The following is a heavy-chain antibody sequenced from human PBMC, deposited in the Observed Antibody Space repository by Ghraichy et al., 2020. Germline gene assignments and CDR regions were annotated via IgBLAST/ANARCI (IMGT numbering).Heavy chain of an antibody. D-gene: IGHD3-3*01. CDR2: IRSKSSYYTT. J-gene: IGHJ4*02. V-gene: IGHV3-73*01. CDR1: GFTFGDSA. CDR3: APLSYDFWSGYAFDY. Sequence: GESLNISCAGSGFTFGDSALHWVRQASGKGLEWVGRIRSKSSYYTTSFAASVKGRFTISRDDSRNTVFLQMNSLKIEDTAVYYCAPLSYDFWSGYAFDYWGQGTLVTVSS.